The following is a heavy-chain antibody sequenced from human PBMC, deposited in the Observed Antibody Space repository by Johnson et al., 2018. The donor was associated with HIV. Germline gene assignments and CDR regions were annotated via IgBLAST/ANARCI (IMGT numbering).Heavy chain of an antibody. CDR1: GFTFSMSA. CDR3: ARSDSGYDAFDI. D-gene: IGHD5-12*01. Sequence: QVQLMESGGGVVQPGGSLRLTCAASGFTFSMSAMHWVRQAPGKGLEWVTFIHYDGSNKYYADSVKGRFTISRDNSKNTLHLQMNNVRAEDTAIYYCARSDSGYDAFDIWGQGTMVSVSS. CDR2: IHYDGSNK. J-gene: IGHJ3*02. V-gene: IGHV3-30*02.